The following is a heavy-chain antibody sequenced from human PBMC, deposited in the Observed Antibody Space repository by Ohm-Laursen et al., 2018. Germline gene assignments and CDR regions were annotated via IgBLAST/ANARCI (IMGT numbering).Heavy chain of an antibody. CDR2: IYHSEST. CDR3: ARWSGSYGGGWFDP. V-gene: IGHV4-31*02. Sequence: LRLSCTASGFTFSGYAMSWIRQHPVKGLEWIGYIYHSESTYYNPSLNGRVTMSLDTSKNQFSLKLRSVTAADTALYYCARWSGSYGGGWFDPWGQGTLVTVSS. CDR1: GFTFSGYA. D-gene: IGHD1-26*01. J-gene: IGHJ5*02.